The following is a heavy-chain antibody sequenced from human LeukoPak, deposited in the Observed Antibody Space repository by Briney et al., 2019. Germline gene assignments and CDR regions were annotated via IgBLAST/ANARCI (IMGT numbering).Heavy chain of an antibody. CDR3: ARGGSSSWSYFDY. V-gene: IGHV3-74*01. J-gene: IGHJ4*02. CDR1: GFTFSSYW. D-gene: IGHD6-13*01. Sequence: GGSLRLSCAASGFTFSSYWMHWVRQAPGKGLVWVSRINSDGSTTTYADSVKGRFTISRDNAKNTLYLQMNGLRAEDTAVYDCARGGSSSWSYFDYWGQGTLVTVSS. CDR2: INSDGSTT.